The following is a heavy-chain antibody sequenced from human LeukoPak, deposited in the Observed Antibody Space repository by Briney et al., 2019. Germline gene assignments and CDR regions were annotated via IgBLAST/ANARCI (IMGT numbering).Heavy chain of an antibody. V-gene: IGHV1-18*01. J-gene: IGHJ3*02. D-gene: IGHD2-15*01. CDR3: ARDQVVVVDATDTFDT. CDR2: ISAYNGNT. Sequence: GASVKVSCKASGYTFTSYGISWVRQAPGQGLEWMGWISAYNGNTNYAQKLQGRVTMTTDTSTSTAYMELRSLRSDDTAVYYCARDQVVVVDATDTFDTWGQGTMVTVSP. CDR1: GYTFTSYG.